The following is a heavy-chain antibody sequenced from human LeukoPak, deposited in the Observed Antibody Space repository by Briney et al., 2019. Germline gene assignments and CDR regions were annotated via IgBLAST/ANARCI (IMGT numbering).Heavy chain of an antibody. V-gene: IGHV3-21*01. CDR3: ARVGSGYDPDFDN. J-gene: IGHJ4*02. D-gene: IGHD5-12*01. Sequence: GGSLRLSCEASGFTFSSYSMTWVRQAPGKGLEWVSSISSSSSYKYYADSVKGRFTISTDNAKTSLYLQMNSLRAEDTAVYYCARVGSGYDPDFDNWGQGTLVTVSS. CDR1: GFTFSSYS. CDR2: ISSSSSYK.